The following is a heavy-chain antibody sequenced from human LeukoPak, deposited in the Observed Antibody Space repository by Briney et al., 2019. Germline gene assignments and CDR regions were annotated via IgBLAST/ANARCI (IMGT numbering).Heavy chain of an antibody. D-gene: IGHD5-24*01. CDR3: ARVGRWLQGDYFDY. J-gene: IGHJ4*02. V-gene: IGHV4-59*01. CDR1: GGSINSGY. CDR2: LYPSGST. Sequence: SETLSLTCSVSGGSINSGYWSWIRQPPGKGLEWIGLLYPSGSTNYNPSLKSRVTISVDTSKNQFSLKLSSVTAADTAVYYCARVGRWLQGDYFDYWGQGTLVTVSS.